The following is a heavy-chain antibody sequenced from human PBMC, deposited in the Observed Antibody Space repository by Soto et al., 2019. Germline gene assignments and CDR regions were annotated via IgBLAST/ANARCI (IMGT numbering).Heavy chain of an antibody. J-gene: IGHJ6*03. Sequence: QVQLVQSGAEVKKPGSSVKVSCKASGGTFSSYTISWVRQAPGQGLEWMGRIIPILGIANYAQKFQGRVTITADKSTSTAYMELISLRSEDTAVYYCARGNGDYYYYYMDVWGKGTTVTVSS. V-gene: IGHV1-69*02. CDR2: IIPILGIA. CDR1: GGTFSSYT. D-gene: IGHD1-1*01. CDR3: ARGNGDYYYYYMDV.